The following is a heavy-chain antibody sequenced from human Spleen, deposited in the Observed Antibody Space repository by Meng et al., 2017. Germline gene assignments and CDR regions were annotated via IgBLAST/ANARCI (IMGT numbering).Heavy chain of an antibody. Sequence: ASVKVSCKASGYTFSSYYLHWVRQAPGQGLEWMGWINTNTGNPTYAQGFTGRFVFSLDTSVSTAYLQISSLKAEDTAVYYCARMTVAGMAYWGQGTLVTVSS. D-gene: IGHD6-19*01. V-gene: IGHV7-4-1*02. CDR2: INTNTGNP. CDR1: GYTFSSYY. CDR3: ARMTVAGMAY. J-gene: IGHJ4*02.